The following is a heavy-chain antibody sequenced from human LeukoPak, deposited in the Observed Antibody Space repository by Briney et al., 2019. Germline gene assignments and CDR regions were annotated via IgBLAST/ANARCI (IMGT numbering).Heavy chain of an antibody. V-gene: IGHV3-23*01. D-gene: IGHD1-26*01. Sequence: GGSLRLSCAASGFTFSSYAMSWVRQAPGKGLEWVSGIRSSGGRTYYADSVKGRFTISRDSSKNTLYLQMNSLRAEDTAVYYCAKEWEQVGVPLFDYWGQGSLVTVSS. CDR3: AKEWEQVGVPLFDY. CDR1: GFTFSSYA. CDR2: IRSSGGRT. J-gene: IGHJ4*02.